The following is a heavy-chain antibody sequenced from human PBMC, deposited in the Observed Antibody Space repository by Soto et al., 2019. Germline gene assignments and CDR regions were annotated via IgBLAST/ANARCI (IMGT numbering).Heavy chain of an antibody. CDR2: IDGAAATT. V-gene: IGHV3-74*01. D-gene: IGHD1-26*01. CDR1: GFTFNNKW. J-gene: IGHJ4*02. Sequence: GGSLRLSCTASGFTFNNKWMHWVRQAPGKGLVWLSRIDGAAATTNYADSVKGRLTISRDNAKNIVFLHVNGLTDEDTAVYYCARGGAMGVDYWGQGTLVTVSS. CDR3: ARGGAMGVDY.